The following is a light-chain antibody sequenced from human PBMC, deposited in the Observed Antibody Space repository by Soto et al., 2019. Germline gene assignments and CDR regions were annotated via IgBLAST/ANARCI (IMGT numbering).Light chain of an antibody. CDR2: GNT. CDR3: QSYDSSLSGSGV. V-gene: IGLV1-40*01. Sequence: QSVLTQPPSVSGAPGQRVTISCTGSSSNIGAGYDVHWYQQFPGTAPKLLIYGNTNRPSGVPDRFSGSKSGTSAFLAITGLQAEDEAEYYCQSYDSSLSGSGVFGGGTKLTVL. J-gene: IGLJ2*01. CDR1: SSNIGAGYD.